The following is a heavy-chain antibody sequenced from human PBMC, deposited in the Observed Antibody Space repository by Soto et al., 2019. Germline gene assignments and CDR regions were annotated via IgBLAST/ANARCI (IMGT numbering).Heavy chain of an antibody. D-gene: IGHD1-7*01. CDR1: GFTFSSHT. J-gene: IGHJ6*02. CDR2: ISRSAKYT. V-gene: IGHV3-21*01. Sequence: EVQLVESGGGLVKPGGSLTLLCEVSGFTFSSHTMNWVRQSPGKGLEWVSSISRSAKYTYYSDSLKGRFTVSRDNTKNSLYPQMTSLRAEDTAVYYCARALTGTTSGGFDVWGQGTAVTVSS. CDR3: ARALTGTTSGGFDV.